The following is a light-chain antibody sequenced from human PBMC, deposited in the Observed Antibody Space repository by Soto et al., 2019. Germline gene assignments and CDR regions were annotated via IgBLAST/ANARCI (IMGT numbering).Light chain of an antibody. CDR1: QSVSN. Sequence: EIVLTQSPATLSLSPGERATLSYRASQSVSNFAWYQQKPGQAPRLLIYDTSNRATGIPARFSGSGSGTDFTLTISSLEPEDFAVYYCQQRNNWLITFGQGTRLEIK. CDR2: DTS. J-gene: IGKJ5*01. CDR3: QQRNNWLIT. V-gene: IGKV3-11*01.